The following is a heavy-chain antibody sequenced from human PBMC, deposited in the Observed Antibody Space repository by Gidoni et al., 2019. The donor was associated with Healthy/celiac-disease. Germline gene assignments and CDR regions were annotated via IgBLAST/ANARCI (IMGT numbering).Heavy chain of an antibody. Sequence: QVQLVQSGAEVKKPGASVKVSCKASGYTFTSYYMHWMRQAPGQGLEWMGILNPSGGSTSYAQKFQGRVTMTRDTSTSTVYMELRSLRSEDTAVYYCARVKRYYYDSSGYPYDYWGQGTLVTVSS. J-gene: IGHJ4*02. CDR3: ARVKRYYYDSSGYPYDY. V-gene: IGHV1-46*01. CDR2: LNPSGGST. D-gene: IGHD3-22*01. CDR1: GYTFTSYY.